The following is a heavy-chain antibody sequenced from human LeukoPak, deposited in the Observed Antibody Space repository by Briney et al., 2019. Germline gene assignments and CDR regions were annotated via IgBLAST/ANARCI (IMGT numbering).Heavy chain of an antibody. J-gene: IGHJ4*02. D-gene: IGHD2-2*01. CDR2: INHSGST. CDR3: AREIVPAARAAFDY. Sequence: SETLSLTCAVYGGSFSGYYWSWIRQPPGKGLEWIGEINHSGSTNYNPSLKSRVTLSVDTSKNQFSLKLSSVTAADTAVYYCAREIVPAARAAFDYWGQGTLVTVSS. CDR1: GGSFSGYY. V-gene: IGHV4-34*01.